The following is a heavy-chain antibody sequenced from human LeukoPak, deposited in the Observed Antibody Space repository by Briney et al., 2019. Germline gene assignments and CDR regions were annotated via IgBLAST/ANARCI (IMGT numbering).Heavy chain of an antibody. V-gene: IGHV1-8*03. J-gene: IGHJ6*03. D-gene: IGHD3-10*01. CDR3: ARGPSLGELLAYYYYYMDV. CDR2: MNPNSGNT. Sequence: ASVKVSCKASGYTFTSYDINWVRQATGQGLEWMGWMNPNSGNTGYAQKFQGRVTITRNTSISTAYMELSSLRSEDTAVYYCARGPSLGELLAYYYYYMDVWGKGTTVTVSS. CDR1: GYTFTSYD.